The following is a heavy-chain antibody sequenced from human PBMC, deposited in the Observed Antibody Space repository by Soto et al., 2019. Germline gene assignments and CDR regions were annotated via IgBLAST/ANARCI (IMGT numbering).Heavy chain of an antibody. CDR3: ARDQRISYSSSYLFGMDV. CDR2: IIPIFGTA. V-gene: IGHV1-69*01. CDR1: GGTFSSYA. Sequence: QVQLVQSGAEVKKPGSSVKVSCKASGGTFSSYAISWVRQAPGQGLEWMGGIIPIFGTANYAQKFQGRVTITEDESKSTAYMELSSLRSEDTAVYYCARDQRISYSSSYLFGMDVWGQGTTVTVSS. J-gene: IGHJ6*02. D-gene: IGHD6-13*01.